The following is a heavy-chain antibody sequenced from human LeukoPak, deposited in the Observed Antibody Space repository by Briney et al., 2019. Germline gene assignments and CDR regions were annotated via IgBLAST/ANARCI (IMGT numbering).Heavy chain of an antibody. D-gene: IGHD4-17*01. CDR1: GFTFSSYS. CDR2: VSSSSSYI. Sequence: GSLRLSCAASGFTFSSYSMNWVRQAPGKGLEWVSSVSSSSSYIYYADSVKGRFTISRDNAKNSLYLQMNSLRAEDTAVYYCARDGPAVTTDQFDYWGQGTLVTVSS. V-gene: IGHV3-21*01. CDR3: ARDGPAVTTDQFDY. J-gene: IGHJ4*02.